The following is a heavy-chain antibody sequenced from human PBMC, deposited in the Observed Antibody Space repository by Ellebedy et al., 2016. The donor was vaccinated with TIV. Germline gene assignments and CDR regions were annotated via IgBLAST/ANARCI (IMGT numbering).Heavy chain of an antibody. CDR2: VSHDGSKK. CDR1: GFTFTTQG. V-gene: IGHV3-30*18. Sequence: GESLKISXAASGFTFTTQGMHWVRQAPGKGPEWVALVSHDGSKKYYGDSVEGRFTISRDNSKNTVELEMNSLTPEDTAVYYCAKAFMGSSRWFDPWGQGTLVTVSS. J-gene: IGHJ5*02. D-gene: IGHD3-10*01. CDR3: AKAFMGSSRWFDP.